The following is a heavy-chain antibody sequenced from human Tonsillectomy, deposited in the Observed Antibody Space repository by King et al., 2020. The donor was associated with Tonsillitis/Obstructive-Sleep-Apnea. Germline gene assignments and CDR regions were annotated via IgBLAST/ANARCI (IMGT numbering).Heavy chain of an antibody. CDR3: AGTGGYYSGMDV. CDR1: GYSFTSYW. CDR2: IDPSDSYI. D-gene: IGHD3-10*01. J-gene: IGHJ6*02. V-gene: IGHV5-10-1*03. Sequence: VQLVESGAEVKKPGESLRISCKGSGYSFTSYWISWVRQMPGKGLEWMGRIDPSDSYIDYSPSFQGHVTISADKSISTAYLQWSSLKASDTARYYCAGTGGYYSGMDVWGHGTTVTVSS.